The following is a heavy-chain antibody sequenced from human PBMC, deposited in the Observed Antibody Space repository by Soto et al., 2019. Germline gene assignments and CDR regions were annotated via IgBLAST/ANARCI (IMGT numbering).Heavy chain of an antibody. V-gene: IGHV3-30*18. D-gene: IGHD4-17*01. CDR1: GFTFSSYG. J-gene: IGHJ6*02. CDR3: AKAVLMTTVTTYYGMDV. Sequence: GGSLIVSWAASGFTFSSYGMRWVSKTTGKGLEWVAVISYDGSNKYYADSVKGRFTISRDNSKNTLYLQMNSLRAEDTAVYYCAKAVLMTTVTTYYGMDVWGHGTTVTVSS. CDR2: ISYDGSNK.